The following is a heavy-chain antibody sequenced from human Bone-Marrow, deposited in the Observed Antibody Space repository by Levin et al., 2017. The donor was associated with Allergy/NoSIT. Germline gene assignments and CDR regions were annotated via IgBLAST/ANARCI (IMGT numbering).Heavy chain of an antibody. CDR3: ARVLAGFDGSAMAYDY. Sequence: LSLTCTVSGASIRSGAYYWSWVRQPPGQGLEWIGYIYYNGSTYFNPSLKSRVSISVDTSKNQFSLKLSSVTAADTAHYYCARVLAGFDGSAMAYDYWGRGSLVTVSS. V-gene: IGHV4-31*03. D-gene: IGHD3-10*01. CDR2: IYYNGST. J-gene: IGHJ4*02. CDR1: GASIRSGAYY.